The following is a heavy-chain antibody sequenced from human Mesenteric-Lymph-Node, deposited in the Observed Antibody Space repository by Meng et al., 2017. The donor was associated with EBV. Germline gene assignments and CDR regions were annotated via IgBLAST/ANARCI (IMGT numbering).Heavy chain of an antibody. CDR2: IYWDDDK. J-gene: IGHJ4*02. CDR1: GFSLGNSGVG. Sequence: PPNTLTLXXTLSGFSLGNSGVGVGWNRQPPGKALEWLALIYWDDDKRYSPSLKSRLTITKDTSINQVVLTMINMDPVDTATYYCAHIKGGGNSGFLDYWGQGTLVTASS. D-gene: IGHD4-23*01. V-gene: IGHV2-5*02. CDR3: AHIKGGGNSGFLDY.